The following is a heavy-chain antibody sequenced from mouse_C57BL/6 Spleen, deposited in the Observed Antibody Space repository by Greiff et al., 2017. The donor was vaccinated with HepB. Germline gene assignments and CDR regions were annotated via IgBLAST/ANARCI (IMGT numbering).Heavy chain of an antibody. J-gene: IGHJ1*03. Sequence: QVQLQESDAELVKPGASVKISCKASGYTFTDHTIHWMKQRPEQGLEWIGYIYPRDGSTKYNEKFKGKATLTADKSSSTAYMQLNSLTSEVSAVYFCAKAYYYVNPYWYFDVWGTGTTVTVSS. CDR1: GYTFTDHT. V-gene: IGHV1-78*01. CDR2: IYPRDGST. D-gene: IGHD1-1*01. CDR3: AKAYYYVNPYWYFDV.